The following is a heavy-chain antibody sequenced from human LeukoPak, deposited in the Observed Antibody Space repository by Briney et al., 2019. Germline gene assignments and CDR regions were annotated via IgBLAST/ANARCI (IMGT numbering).Heavy chain of an antibody. V-gene: IGHV3-74*01. Sequence: GGSLRLSCAASGFTFSSYWMHWVRQAPGKGLVWVSRISSGGSNTRYADSVKGRFTISRDNAKNTLYLQMNSLRAEDTAVYYCARDFWGLVDYWGQGTLVTVSS. CDR2: ISSGGSNT. J-gene: IGHJ4*02. CDR1: GFTFSSYW. CDR3: ARDFWGLVDY. D-gene: IGHD7-27*01.